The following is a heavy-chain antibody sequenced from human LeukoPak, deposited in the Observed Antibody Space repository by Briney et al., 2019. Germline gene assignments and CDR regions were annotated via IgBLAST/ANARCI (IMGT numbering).Heavy chain of an antibody. D-gene: IGHD2-15*01. J-gene: IGHJ5*02. CDR3: AREYSTGFDP. Sequence: GGSLRLSCAASGFTFSSYWMHWVRQAPGKGLVWVSRINGDGSSTTYADSVKGRFTISRDNAKNTLYLQMNSLRAEDTAVYYCAREYSTGFDPWGQGTLVTVSS. V-gene: IGHV3-74*01. CDR2: INGDGSST. CDR1: GFTFSSYW.